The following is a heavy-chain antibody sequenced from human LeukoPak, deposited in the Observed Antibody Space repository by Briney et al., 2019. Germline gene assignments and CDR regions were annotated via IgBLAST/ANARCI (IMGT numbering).Heavy chain of an antibody. D-gene: IGHD3-16*01. CDR1: GFTFSSYE. V-gene: IGHV3-48*03. Sequence: GGSLRLSCVASGFTFSSYEMNWVRQAPGKGLGWVAYISSSGSTIYYADSVKGRFTISRDNAKNSLYLQMNSLRAEDTAVYYCARDYEPEGNDYWGQGTLVTVSS. J-gene: IGHJ4*02. CDR3: ARDYEPEGNDY. CDR2: ISSSGSTI.